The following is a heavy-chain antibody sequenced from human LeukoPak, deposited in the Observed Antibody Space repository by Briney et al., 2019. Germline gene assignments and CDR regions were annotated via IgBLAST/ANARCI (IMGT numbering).Heavy chain of an antibody. CDR1: GFTFSSYA. J-gene: IGHJ5*02. Sequence: GGSLRLSCAASGFTFSSYAMSWVRQAPWKGLEWVSAISGSGGSTYYADSVKGRFTISRDNSKNTLYLQMNSLRAEDTAVYYCAKDHVALWFGELSHWFDPWGQGTLVTVSS. D-gene: IGHD3-10*01. CDR2: ISGSGGST. CDR3: AKDHVALWFGELSHWFDP. V-gene: IGHV3-23*01.